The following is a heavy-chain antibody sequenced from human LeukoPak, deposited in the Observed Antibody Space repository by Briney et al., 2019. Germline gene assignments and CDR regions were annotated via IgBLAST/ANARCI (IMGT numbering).Heavy chain of an antibody. CDR1: GGSISSSSAY. D-gene: IGHD1-26*01. V-gene: IGHV4-61*01. CDR3: ARAPGSGDSFDY. Sequence: SETLSLTCTVSGGSISSSSAYWSWIRQPPGKGLEWIGYIYYSGSTNYNPSLKSRVTISVDTSENQFSLKLTSVTAADTAVYYCARAPGSGDSFDYWGQGTLVTVSS. J-gene: IGHJ4*02. CDR2: IYYSGST.